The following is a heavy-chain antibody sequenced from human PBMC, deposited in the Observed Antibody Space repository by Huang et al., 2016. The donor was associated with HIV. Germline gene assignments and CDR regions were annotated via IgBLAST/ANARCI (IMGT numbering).Heavy chain of an antibody. J-gene: IGHJ4*02. Sequence: QVQLVQSRAEVKKPGASVKVSCKVSEYTLTELSIHWVRQPPGKGLEWMGGFDPEIGETIYVQKFQGRVTMTEDTSTETAFMELSGLRPEDTAVYYCATGFDVFFDFWGQGTLVTVSS. CDR3: ATGFDVFFDF. D-gene: IGHD3-9*01. CDR1: EYTLTELS. CDR2: FDPEIGET. V-gene: IGHV1-24*01.